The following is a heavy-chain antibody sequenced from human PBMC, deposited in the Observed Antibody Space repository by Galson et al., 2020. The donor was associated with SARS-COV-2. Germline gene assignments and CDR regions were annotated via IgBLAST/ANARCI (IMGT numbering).Heavy chain of an antibody. CDR1: GDSTNSGGYY. J-gene: IGHJ4*02. Sequence: SETLSLTCTVSGDSTNSGGYYWSWIRQHAGKSLERIGYIYYSGSTYYNPSLKSRLTITVDTSKNQFSLNLSSVTAADTAVYYCARVTYSNREFDYWGQGTLVTVSS. CDR2: IYYSGST. D-gene: IGHD6-13*01. CDR3: ARVTYSNREFDY. V-gene: IGHV4-31*03.